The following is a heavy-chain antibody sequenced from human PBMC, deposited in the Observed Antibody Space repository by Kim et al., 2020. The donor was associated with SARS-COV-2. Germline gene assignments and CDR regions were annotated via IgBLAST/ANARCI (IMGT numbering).Heavy chain of an antibody. D-gene: IGHD1-26*01. CDR3: TTSRNSGQRRTSEARFWNSDY. Sequence: GGSLRLSCAASGFTFSNAWMSWVRQAPGKGLEWVGRIKSKTDGGTTDYAAPVKGRFTISRDDSKNTLYLQMNSLKTEDTAVYYCTTSRNSGQRRTSEARFWNSDYWGQGTLVTVSS. V-gene: IGHV3-15*01. J-gene: IGHJ4*02. CDR1: GFTFSNAW. CDR2: IKSKTDGGTT.